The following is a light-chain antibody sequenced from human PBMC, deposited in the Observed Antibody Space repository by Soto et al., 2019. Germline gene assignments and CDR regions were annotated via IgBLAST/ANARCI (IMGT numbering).Light chain of an antibody. V-gene: IGKV1-5*03. Sequence: DIHMASAPWPPYGSVGDSVTITCRASQTISSWLAWYQQKPGKAPKLLIYKASTLKSGVPSRFSGSGSGTEFTLTISCLQPDDFATYYCQHAKSYPKALAQGTMVEI. J-gene: IGKJ1*01. CDR2: KAS. CDR3: QHAKSYPKA. CDR1: QTISSW.